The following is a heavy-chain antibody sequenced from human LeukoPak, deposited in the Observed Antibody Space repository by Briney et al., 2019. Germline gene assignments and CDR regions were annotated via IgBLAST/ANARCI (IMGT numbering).Heavy chain of an antibody. CDR2: IYYSGST. D-gene: IGHD1-26*01. CDR3: ARNGGSYSFDY. Sequence: SETLSLTCTVSGGSISTYYWSWIRQPPREGLEWIGYIYYSGSTNYNPSFKSRVTISVDTSKNQFSLKLSSVTAADTAVYYCARNGGSYSFDYWGQGTLVTVSS. V-gene: IGHV4-59*01. J-gene: IGHJ4*02. CDR1: GGSISTYY.